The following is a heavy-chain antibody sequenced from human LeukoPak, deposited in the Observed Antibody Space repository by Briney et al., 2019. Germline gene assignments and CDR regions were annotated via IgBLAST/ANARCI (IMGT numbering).Heavy chain of an antibody. Sequence: GGSLRLSCAASGFTFSSYSMNWVRQAPGKGLEWVSSTSSSSYIYYADPVKGRFTISRDNAKNSLYLQMNSLRAEDTAVYYCARDRPVRGARDAFDIWGQGTMVTVSS. CDR1: GFTFSSYS. CDR3: ARDRPVRGARDAFDI. J-gene: IGHJ3*02. CDR2: TSSSSYI. V-gene: IGHV3-21*01.